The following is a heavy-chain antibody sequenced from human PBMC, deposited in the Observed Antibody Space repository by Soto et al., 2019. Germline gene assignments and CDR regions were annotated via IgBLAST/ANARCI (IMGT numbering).Heavy chain of an antibody. CDR3: ARERYQVISDGMDV. CDR2: INPETGAT. Sequence: ASVKVSCKASGYTFTGYYVHWVREAPGRGLEWMGWINPETGATSYAQKFQGRVTLSRDTSINTAYLELSSLRFDDAAVYFCARERYQVISDGMDVWGQGTTVTVSS. CDR1: GYTFTGYY. V-gene: IGHV1-2*02. D-gene: IGHD2-2*01. J-gene: IGHJ6*02.